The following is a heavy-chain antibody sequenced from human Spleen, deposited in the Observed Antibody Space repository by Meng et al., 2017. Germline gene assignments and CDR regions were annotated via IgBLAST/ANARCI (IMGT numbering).Heavy chain of an antibody. V-gene: IGHV3-30*02. Sequence: GESLKISCAASGFTFSSYAMHWVRQAPGKGLEWVAIMWYDGTKNYYADSVNGRFTVSRDNAKNSLYLQMNSLRADDMALYYCAKGLSSGWTRAPGYWGQGTLVTVSS. CDR2: MWYDGTKN. CDR3: AKGLSSGWTRAPGY. CDR1: GFTFSSYA. D-gene: IGHD6-19*01. J-gene: IGHJ4*02.